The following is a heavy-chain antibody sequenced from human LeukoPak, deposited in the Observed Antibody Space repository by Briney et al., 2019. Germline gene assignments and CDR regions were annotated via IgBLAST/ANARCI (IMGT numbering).Heavy chain of an antibody. J-gene: IGHJ4*02. CDR2: IYTSGST. V-gene: IGHV4-4*07. CDR3: ARGGTSGWYPYYFDY. D-gene: IGHD6-19*01. CDR1: GGSISSHY. Sequence: SETLSLTCTVSGGSISSHYWSWIRQPAGKGLEWIGRIYTSGSTNYNPSLKSRVTMSVDTSKNQFSLKLSSVTAADTAVYYCARGGTSGWYPYYFDYWGQGTLVTVSS.